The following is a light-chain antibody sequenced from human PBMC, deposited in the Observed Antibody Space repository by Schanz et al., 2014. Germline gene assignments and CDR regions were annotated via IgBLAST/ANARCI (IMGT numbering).Light chain of an antibody. Sequence: EIVMTQSPATLSVSPGERATLSCRASQSVSSDLAWYQQKPGQAPRLLIYGASSRATGIPDRFSGSGSGTDFSLTISRLETEDFAVYFCQQYSTSPMTFGQGTKVEIK. J-gene: IGKJ1*01. CDR3: QQYSTSPMT. CDR1: QSVSSD. V-gene: IGKV3-20*01. CDR2: GAS.